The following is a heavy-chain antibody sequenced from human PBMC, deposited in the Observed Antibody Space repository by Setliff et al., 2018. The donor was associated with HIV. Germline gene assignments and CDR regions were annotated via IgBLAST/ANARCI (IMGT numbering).Heavy chain of an antibody. V-gene: IGHV1-69*13. CDR3: AGGTRVGANDALDI. J-gene: IGHJ3*02. CDR1: GGTFSSYA. D-gene: IGHD1-26*01. CDR2: IIPIFATA. Sequence: SVKVSCKASGGTFSSYAISWVRQAPGQGLEWMGGIIPIFATANYAQKFQGRVTITADESTYTAYMELSSLRSVDTAVYYCAGGTRVGANDALDIWGQGTMVTVSS.